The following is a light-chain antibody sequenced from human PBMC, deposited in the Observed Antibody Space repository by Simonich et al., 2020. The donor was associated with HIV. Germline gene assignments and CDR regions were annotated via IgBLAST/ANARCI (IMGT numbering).Light chain of an antibody. Sequence: QSVLTQPPSVSGAPGQRVTISCTWSSSNIGAADDVHWSQQLPETAPNLLIHVNTKRPSGVPDRFFGSKSGTSASLAISGLQADDEADYYCQSYDSSLSGSVFGGGTKLTVL. V-gene: IGLV1-40*01. J-gene: IGLJ3*02. CDR1: SSNIGAADD. CDR3: QSYDSSLSGSV. CDR2: VNT.